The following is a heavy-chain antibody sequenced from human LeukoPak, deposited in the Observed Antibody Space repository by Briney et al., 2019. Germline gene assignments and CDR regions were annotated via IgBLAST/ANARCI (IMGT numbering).Heavy chain of an antibody. CDR1: GYTFTNYG. CDR3: ARDLTPRVVSGIRAFDI. CDR2: ISVYNGNT. J-gene: IGHJ3*02. D-gene: IGHD2-21*02. Sequence: GASVKVSCKASGYTFTNYGVSWVRQAPGQGLEWMGWISVYNGNTNYAQKLQGRVAMTTDTSTSTAYMELRSLRSDDTAVYYCARDLTPRVVSGIRAFDIWGQGTMVTVSS. V-gene: IGHV1-18*01.